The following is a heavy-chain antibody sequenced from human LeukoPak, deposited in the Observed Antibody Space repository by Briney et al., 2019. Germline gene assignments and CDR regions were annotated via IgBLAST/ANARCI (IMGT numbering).Heavy chain of an antibody. CDR2: IYYSGST. CDR3: ARLYCGGDCPFDY. D-gene: IGHD2-21*02. J-gene: IGHJ4*02. CDR1: GGSISSVEYY. Sequence: SQTLSLTCTVSGGSISSVEYYWSSIRQPPGKGLEWIGYIYYSGSTYYNPSLKSRITIPVETSKNQFSLKLGSVTAADTAGYYCARLYCGGDCPFDYWGQGTLVTVSS. V-gene: IGHV4-30-4*01.